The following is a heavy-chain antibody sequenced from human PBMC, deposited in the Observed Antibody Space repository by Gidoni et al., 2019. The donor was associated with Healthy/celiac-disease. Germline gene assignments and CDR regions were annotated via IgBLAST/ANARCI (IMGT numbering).Heavy chain of an antibody. CDR2: IIPLFGTA. D-gene: IGHD2-15*01. V-gene: IGHV1-69*01. CDR1: GGTFSSYA. J-gene: IGHJ6*02. Sequence: QVQLVQSGAEVKKPGSSVKVSCKASGGTFSSYALSWVRQAPGQGLEWMGGIIPLFGTANYAQKFQGRVTITADESTSTAYMELSSLRSEDTAVYYCARDHIVVVVAATLGGYGMDVWGQGTTVTVSS. CDR3: ARDHIVVVVAATLGGYGMDV.